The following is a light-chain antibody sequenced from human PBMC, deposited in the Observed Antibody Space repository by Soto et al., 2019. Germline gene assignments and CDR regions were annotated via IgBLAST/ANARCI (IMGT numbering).Light chain of an antibody. CDR3: GTCDSSRTAV. Sequence: QSVLTQPPSVSAAPGQTVTISCSGSSSNIGSNSVSWYQQLPGKAPKLLIYDSNKRPSGIPDRFSGSKSGSSATLGITGLQTGDEDDYYCGTCDSSRTAVFGGGTQLTVL. CDR2: DSN. CDR1: SSNIGSNS. J-gene: IGLJ7*01. V-gene: IGLV1-51*01.